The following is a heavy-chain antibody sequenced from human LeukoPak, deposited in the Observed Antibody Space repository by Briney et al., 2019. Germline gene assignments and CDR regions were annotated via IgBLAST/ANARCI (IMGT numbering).Heavy chain of an antibody. J-gene: IGHJ4*02. CDR2: IYYSGST. CDR1: GGSISSYY. V-gene: IGHV4-59*12. Sequence: SETLSLTCTVSGGSISSYYWSWIRQPPGKGLEWIGYIYYSGSTNYNPSLKSRVTISVDTSKNQFSLKLSSVTAADTAVYYCARTRGYTYGYDYWGQGTLVTVSS. CDR3: ARTRGYTYGYDY. D-gene: IGHD5-18*01.